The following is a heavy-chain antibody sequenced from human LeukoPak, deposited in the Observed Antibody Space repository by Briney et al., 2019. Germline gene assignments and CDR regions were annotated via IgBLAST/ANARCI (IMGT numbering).Heavy chain of an antibody. J-gene: IGHJ2*01. CDR3: AKALWFGELVYWYFDL. CDR1: GFTFSSYA. D-gene: IGHD3-10*01. Sequence: GGSLRLSCAASGFTFSSYAMHWVRQAPGKGLEGVAVILYDGSNKYYADSVKGRFTISRDNSKNTLYLQMNSLRAEDTAVYYCAKALWFGELVYWYFDLWGRGTLVTVSS. V-gene: IGHV3-30-3*01. CDR2: ILYDGSNK.